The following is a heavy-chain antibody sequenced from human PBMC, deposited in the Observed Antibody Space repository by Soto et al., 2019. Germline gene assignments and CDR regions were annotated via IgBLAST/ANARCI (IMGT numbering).Heavy chain of an antibody. CDR3: AKDIALVRGVIIDMDV. Sequence: GSLRLSCAASGFIFSNYGMHWVRQAPGKGLEWAAVISYDGDNKYYADSVKGRFTISRDNSKNTLSLQMNSLRDEDTAVYYCAKDIALVRGVIIDMDVWGQGTTVTVSS. V-gene: IGHV3-30*18. CDR1: GFIFSNYG. J-gene: IGHJ6*02. D-gene: IGHD3-10*01. CDR2: ISYDGDNK.